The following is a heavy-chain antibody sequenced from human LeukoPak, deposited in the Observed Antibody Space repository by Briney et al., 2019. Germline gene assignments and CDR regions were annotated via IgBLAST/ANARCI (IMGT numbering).Heavy chain of an antibody. CDR1: GGSISSRGYY. CDR3: ARQDIVATSGAFDL. Sequence: SQTLSLTCTVSGGSISSRGYYWSWIRQPPGKGLEWIGYIYYSGSTNYNPSLKSRVTISVDTSKNQFSLKLSSVTAADTAVYYCARQDIVATSGAFDLWGQGTMVTVSS. V-gene: IGHV4-61*08. D-gene: IGHD5-12*01. J-gene: IGHJ3*01. CDR2: IYYSGST.